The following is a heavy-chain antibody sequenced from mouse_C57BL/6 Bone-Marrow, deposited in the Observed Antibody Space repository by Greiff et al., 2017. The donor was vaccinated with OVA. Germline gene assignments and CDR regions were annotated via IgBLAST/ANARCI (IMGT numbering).Heavy chain of an antibody. D-gene: IGHD1-1*01. CDR1: GYTFTSYG. Sequence: VQLVESGAELARPGASVKLSCKASGYTFTSYGISWVKQRTGQGLEWIGEIYPRSGNTYYNEKFKGKATLTADKSSSTAYMELRSLTSEDSAVYFCAPSYYGSSYNYWGQGTTLTVSS. J-gene: IGHJ2*01. CDR3: APSYYGSSYNY. V-gene: IGHV1-81*01. CDR2: IYPRSGNT.